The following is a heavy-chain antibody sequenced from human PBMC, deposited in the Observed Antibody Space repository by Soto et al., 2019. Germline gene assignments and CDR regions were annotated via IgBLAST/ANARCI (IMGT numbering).Heavy chain of an antibody. CDR1: GGSFSGYY. CDR3: ARDTRWLQSDWFDP. CDR2: INHSGST. V-gene: IGHV4-34*01. J-gene: IGHJ5*02. Sequence: SETLSLTCAVYGGSFSGYYWSWIRQPPGKGLEWIGEINHSGSTNYNPSLKSRVTISVDTSKNQFSLKLSSVTAADTAVYYCARDTRWLQSDWFDPWGQGTLVTVS. D-gene: IGHD5-12*01.